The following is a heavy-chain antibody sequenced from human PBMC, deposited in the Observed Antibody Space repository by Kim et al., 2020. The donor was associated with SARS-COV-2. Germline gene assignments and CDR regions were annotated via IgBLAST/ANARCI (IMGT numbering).Heavy chain of an antibody. D-gene: IGHD2-15*01. V-gene: IGHV4-39*01. J-gene: IGHJ4*02. CDR2: YYSGST. Sequence: YYSGSTTYNPSLKSRVPISVDTSKNQFSLKLSSVTAADTAVYYCEVNRICWGQGTLVTVSS. CDR3: EVNRIC.